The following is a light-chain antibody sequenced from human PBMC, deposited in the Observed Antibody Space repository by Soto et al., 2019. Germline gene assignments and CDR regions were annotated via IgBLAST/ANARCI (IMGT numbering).Light chain of an antibody. Sequence: EVGLKQSPATVSVSPGVCVTLSCRASQAIGDTLAWYQHKPGQTPRLLIYDTSARATGVPARFSGSRSGPEFTLTISSLQSEDFAVYYCQQYNKWPPVTFGGGTKVDIK. CDR1: QAIGDT. CDR2: DTS. J-gene: IGKJ4*01. V-gene: IGKV3-15*01. CDR3: QQYNKWPPVT.